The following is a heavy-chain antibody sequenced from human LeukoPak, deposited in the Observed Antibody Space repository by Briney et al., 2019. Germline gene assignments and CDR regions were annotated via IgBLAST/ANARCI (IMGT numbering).Heavy chain of an antibody. V-gene: IGHV3-7*01. CDR1: GFTFSNAW. J-gene: IGHJ4*02. CDR3: ARLGYCSSTSCYRGLYYFDY. D-gene: IGHD2-2*01. Sequence: PGGSLRLSCAASGFTFSNAWMSWVRQAPGKGLEWVANIKQDGSEKYYVNSVKGRFTISRDNAKNSLYLQMNSLRAEDTAAYYCARLGYCSSTSCYRGLYYFDYWGQGTLVTVSS. CDR2: IKQDGSEK.